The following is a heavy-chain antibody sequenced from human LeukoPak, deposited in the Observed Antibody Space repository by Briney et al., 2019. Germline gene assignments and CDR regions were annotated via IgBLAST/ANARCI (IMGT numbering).Heavy chain of an antibody. CDR3: ARDYYGSGSYPPYSNV. Sequence: GGSLRLSCAASGFTFSDYYMSWIRQAPGKGLEWVSYISSSSYTNYADSVKGRFTISRDNAKNSLYLQMNSLRAEDTAVYYCARDYYGSGSYPPYSNVWGKGTTVTVSS. CDR1: GFTFSDYY. D-gene: IGHD3-10*01. CDR2: ISSSSYT. J-gene: IGHJ6*04. V-gene: IGHV3-11*06.